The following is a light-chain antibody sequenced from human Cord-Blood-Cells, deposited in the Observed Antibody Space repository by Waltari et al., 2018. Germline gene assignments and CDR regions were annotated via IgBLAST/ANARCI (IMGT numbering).Light chain of an antibody. CDR3: SSYTSSSTLM. Sequence: QSALTQPASVSGSPGQSITISCTGTSSDVGGYNYVSSYQQHPGKAPKLMIYDVSKRPSGVSNRFSGSKSGNTASLTISGLQAEDEADYYCSSYTSSSTLMFGGGTKLTVL. V-gene: IGLV2-14*01. CDR2: DVS. J-gene: IGLJ3*02. CDR1: SSDVGGYNY.